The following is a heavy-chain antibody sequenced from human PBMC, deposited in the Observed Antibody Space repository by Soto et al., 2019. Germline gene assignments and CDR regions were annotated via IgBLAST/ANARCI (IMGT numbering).Heavy chain of an antibody. CDR1: GGSISSYY. J-gene: IGHJ4*02. CDR2: IYYSGST. D-gene: IGHD6-13*01. CDR3: ASLSSSWYEVHFDY. V-gene: IGHV4-59*01. Sequence: SETLSLTCTVSGGSISSYYWSWIRQPPGKGLEWIGYIYYSGSTNYNPSLKSRVTISVDTSKNQFSLKLSSVTAADTAVYYCASLSSSWYEVHFDYWGQGTLVTVSS.